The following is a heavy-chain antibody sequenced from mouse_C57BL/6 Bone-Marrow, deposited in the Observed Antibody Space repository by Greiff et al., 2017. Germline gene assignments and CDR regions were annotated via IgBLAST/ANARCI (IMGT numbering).Heavy chain of an antibody. V-gene: IGHV14-2*01. CDR2: IDPEDGET. Sequence: EVKLMESGAELVKPGASVKLSCTASGFNIKDYYMHWVKQRTEQGLEWIGRIDPEDGETKYAPKFQGKATFTADPSSNTAYLQLSSLTSEYTAVYGCASCPLTTGVCDVWGQGTTLTVSS. J-gene: IGHJ2*01. CDR3: ASCPLTTGVCDV. D-gene: IGHD1-1*01. CDR1: GFNIKDYY.